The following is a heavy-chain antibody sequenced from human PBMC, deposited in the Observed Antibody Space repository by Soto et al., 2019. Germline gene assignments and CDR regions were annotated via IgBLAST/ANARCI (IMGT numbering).Heavy chain of an antibody. CDR1: GFTFSSYS. J-gene: IGHJ4*02. Sequence: EVQLVESGGGLVQPGGSLRLSCAASGFTFSSYSMNWVRQAPGKGLEWVSSISSSSSYIYYADSVKGRFTISRDNAKNSLYLQMNSLRAEDTAVYYCARDYYGSGSYLDYWGQGTLVTVSS. V-gene: IGHV3-21*01. D-gene: IGHD3-10*01. CDR3: ARDYYGSGSYLDY. CDR2: ISSSSSYI.